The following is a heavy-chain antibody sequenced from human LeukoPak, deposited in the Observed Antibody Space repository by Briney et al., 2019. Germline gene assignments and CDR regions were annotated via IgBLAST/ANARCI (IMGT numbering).Heavy chain of an antibody. CDR2: IIPIFGTA. J-gene: IGHJ4*02. V-gene: IGHV1-69*05. D-gene: IGHD6-13*01. CDR3: ARVDIAARAFDY. Sequence: EASVKVSCKASRGTFSSYAISWVRQAPGQGLEWVGGIIPIFGTANYAQKFQGRVTITTDESTSTAYMELSSLRSEDTAVYYCARVDIAARAFDYWGQGTLVTVSS. CDR1: RGTFSSYA.